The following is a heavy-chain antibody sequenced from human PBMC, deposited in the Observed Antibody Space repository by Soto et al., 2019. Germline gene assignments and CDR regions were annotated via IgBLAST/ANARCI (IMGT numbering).Heavy chain of an antibody. J-gene: IGHJ4*02. Sequence: QVQLVQSGAEVKKPGSSVKVSCKASGGTFSSYAISWVRQAPGQGLEWMGGIIPIFGTANYAQKFQGRVTITADESTSTAYMELSSLRSEDTAVYYCARGRSIAAAGSFVYFDYWGQGTLVTVSS. CDR2: IIPIFGTA. CDR3: ARGRSIAAAGSFVYFDY. D-gene: IGHD6-13*01. V-gene: IGHV1-69*01. CDR1: GGTFSSYA.